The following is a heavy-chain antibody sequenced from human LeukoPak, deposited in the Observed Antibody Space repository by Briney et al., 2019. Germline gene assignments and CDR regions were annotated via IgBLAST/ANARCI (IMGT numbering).Heavy chain of an antibody. Sequence: SETLSLTCTVSGYSISSGSYWSWIRQPPGKGLEWIGGIYHSGFTFYNPALNSRVTISVDTSKNQFSLKFNSVTAADTAVYYCAREGTVRRFDPWGQGTLVTVSS. CDR2: IYHSGFT. CDR1: GYSISSGSY. D-gene: IGHD1-14*01. CDR3: AREGTVRRFDP. J-gene: IGHJ5*02. V-gene: IGHV4-38-2*02.